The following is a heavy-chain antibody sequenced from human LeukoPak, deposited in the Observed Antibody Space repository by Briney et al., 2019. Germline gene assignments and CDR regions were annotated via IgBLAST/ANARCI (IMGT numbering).Heavy chain of an antibody. CDR2: IKQDGSGK. Sequence: GGSLRLSCAASGFTFSCYSMNWVRQAPGKGLEWVAMIKQDGSGKYYVGSVKGRFTISRDNAKNSLYLQMNSLRAEDTTVYYCGVSVVIPAAFDHWGQGTLVTVSS. J-gene: IGHJ4*02. CDR3: GVSVVIPAAFDH. CDR1: GFTFSCYS. V-gene: IGHV3-7*01. D-gene: IGHD2-2*01.